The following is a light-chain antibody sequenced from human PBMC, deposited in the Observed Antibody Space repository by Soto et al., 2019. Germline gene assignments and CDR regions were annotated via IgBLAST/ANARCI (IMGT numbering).Light chain of an antibody. CDR3: MQALQTPRT. J-gene: IGKJ1*01. V-gene: IGKV2-28*01. Sequence: DIVMTQSPLSLPATPGEPASISCRSSQSLLHSNGYNFLDWYVQKPGQSPQLLIYMGSNRASGVPDRFSGSGSGTDFTLKFSRVEAEDVGVYYCMQALQTPRTFGQGTKVEIK. CDR1: QSLLHSNGYNF. CDR2: MGS.